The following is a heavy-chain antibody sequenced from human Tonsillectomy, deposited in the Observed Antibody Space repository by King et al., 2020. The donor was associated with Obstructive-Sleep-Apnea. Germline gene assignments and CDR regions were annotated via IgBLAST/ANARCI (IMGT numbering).Heavy chain of an antibody. V-gene: IGHV3-9*01. Sequence: VQLVESGGGLVQPGRSLRLSCAASGFTFDDYAMHWVRQAPGKGLEWVSGISWNCGSIGYADSVEGRFTISRDNAKNSLYLQMNSLRAEDTALYYCAKEGAVAGAYFDYLGQGTLVTVSS. CDR3: AKEGAVAGAYFDY. CDR2: ISWNCGSI. D-gene: IGHD6-13*01. CDR1: GFTFDDYA. J-gene: IGHJ4*02.